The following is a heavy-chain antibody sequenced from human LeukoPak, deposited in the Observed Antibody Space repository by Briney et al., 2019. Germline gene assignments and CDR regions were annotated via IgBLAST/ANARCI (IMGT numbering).Heavy chain of an antibody. Sequence: SEILSLTCAVFGGSLNDHYWIWIRQPPGQGLEWIGEINHFGTTKYNSSLKSRVTISIDASKKQSSLKLNSVTAADTALYYCARGFNYMDVWGKGTTVTV. CDR2: INHFGTT. V-gene: IGHV4-34*01. CDR1: GGSLNDHY. CDR3: ARGFNYMDV. J-gene: IGHJ6*03.